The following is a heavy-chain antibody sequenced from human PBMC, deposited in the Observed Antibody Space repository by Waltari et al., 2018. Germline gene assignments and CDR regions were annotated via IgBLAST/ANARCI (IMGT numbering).Heavy chain of an antibody. CDR3: ARGTHYYDSSANPGY. J-gene: IGHJ4*02. Sequence: QVKLVQSGAEVKKPGASVKVSCKASGYTFTGYYMHWVRQAPGQGLEWMGWINPNSGGTNYAQKFQGRVTMTRDTSISTAYMELSRLRSDDTAVYYCARGTHYYDSSANPGYWGQGTLVTVSS. D-gene: IGHD3-22*01. CDR1: GYTFTGYY. CDR2: INPNSGGT. V-gene: IGHV1-2*02.